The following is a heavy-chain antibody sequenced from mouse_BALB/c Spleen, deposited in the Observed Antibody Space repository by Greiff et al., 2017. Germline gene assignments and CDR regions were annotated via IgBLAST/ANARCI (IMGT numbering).Heavy chain of an antibody. CDR1: GFTFSSYY. Sequence: EVKVVESGGGLVKLGGSLKLSCAASGFTFSSYYMSWVRQTPEKRLELVAAINSNGGSTYYPDTVKGRFTISRDNAKNTLYLQMSSLKAEDTALYYCAREGNGSSYAFDYWGQGTLVTVSA. CDR2: INSNGGST. V-gene: IGHV5-6-2*01. CDR3: AREGNGSSYAFDY. J-gene: IGHJ3*01. D-gene: IGHD1-1*01.